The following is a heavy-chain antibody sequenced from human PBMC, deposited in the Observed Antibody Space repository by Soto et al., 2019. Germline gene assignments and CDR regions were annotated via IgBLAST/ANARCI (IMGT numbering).Heavy chain of an antibody. J-gene: IGHJ6*02. CDR3: AHRCAGTSCPINYYYDMDV. Sequence: GGSLRLSCAVSGFTFSSYGMHWVRQAPGKGLEWVAHISYDGSNEHYVDSVKGRFTISRDNSKNTLYLQMNSLRSGDTAVYYCAHRCAGTSCPINYYYDMDVWGQGTTVTVSS. V-gene: IGHV3-30*03. D-gene: IGHD2-2*01. CDR1: GFTFSSYG. CDR2: ISYDGSNE.